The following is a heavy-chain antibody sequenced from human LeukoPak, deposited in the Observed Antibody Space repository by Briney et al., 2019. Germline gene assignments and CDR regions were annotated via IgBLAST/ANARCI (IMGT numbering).Heavy chain of an antibody. J-gene: IGHJ4*02. Sequence: SETLSLTCTVSGGSISSSSYDWGWIRQPPGKGLEWIGSIYYSGSTYYNPSLKSRVTISVDTSKNQFSLKLSSVTAADTAVYYCARHAADYDFWSGYYGRGSYFDYWGQGTLVTVSS. V-gene: IGHV4-39*01. CDR2: IYYSGST. CDR1: GGSISSSSYD. CDR3: ARHAADYDFWSGYYGRGSYFDY. D-gene: IGHD3-3*01.